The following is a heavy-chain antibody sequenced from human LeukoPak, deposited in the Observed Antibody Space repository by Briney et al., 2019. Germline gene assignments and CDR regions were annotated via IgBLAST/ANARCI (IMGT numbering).Heavy chain of an antibody. J-gene: IGHJ4*02. CDR3: ARGDSSGYYPYYFDY. Sequence: GGSLRLSCAASGFTFSSFSMNWVRQAPGKGLEWVSSISSSSSYIYYADSVKGRFTISRDNAKNSLYLQMNSLRAEDTAVYYCARGDSSGYYPYYFDYWGQGTLVTVSS. V-gene: IGHV3-21*01. CDR2: ISSSSSYI. D-gene: IGHD3-22*01. CDR1: GFTFSSFS.